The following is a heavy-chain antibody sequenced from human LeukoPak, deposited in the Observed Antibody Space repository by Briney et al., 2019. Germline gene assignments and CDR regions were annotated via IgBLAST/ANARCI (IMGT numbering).Heavy chain of an antibody. Sequence: ASVKVSCKASGYTFTNYAIHWVRQAPGQRLEWMVWINAGNGNTKYSQEFQDRVTITRDTPASTVYMELSSLRSEDLAVYYCARTRDYGGNWGFDYWGQGTLVTVSS. CDR3: ARTRDYGGNWGFDY. D-gene: IGHD4-23*01. CDR1: GYTFTNYA. V-gene: IGHV1-3*03. J-gene: IGHJ4*02. CDR2: INAGNGNT.